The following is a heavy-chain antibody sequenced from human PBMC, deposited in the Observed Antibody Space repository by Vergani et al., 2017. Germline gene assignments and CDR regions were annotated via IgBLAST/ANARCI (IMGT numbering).Heavy chain of an antibody. J-gene: IGHJ4*02. CDR3: ARRTLDGPDY. CDR2: IYHSGST. D-gene: IGHD5-24*01. CDR1: GHSISSGYY. V-gene: IGHV4-38-2*01. Sequence: QVQLQESGPGLVKPSETLSLTCAVSGHSISSGYYWGWIRQPPGKGLEWIGSIYHSGSTYYNPSLKSRVTISVDTSKNQFSQKLSSVTAADTAVYYCARRTLDGPDYWGQGTLVTVSS.